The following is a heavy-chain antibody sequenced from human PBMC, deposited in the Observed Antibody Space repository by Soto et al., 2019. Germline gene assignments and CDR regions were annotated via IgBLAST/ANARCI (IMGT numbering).Heavy chain of an antibody. V-gene: IGHV3-30*18. CDR2: ISYDGSNK. CDR3: AKDTTGTTSYYYYGMDV. J-gene: IGHJ6*02. CDR1: GFTFSSYG. D-gene: IGHD1-1*01. Sequence: PGGSLRLSCAASGFTFSSYGMRWVRQAPGKGLEWVAVISYDGSNKYYADSVKGRFTISRDNSKNTLYLQMNSLRAEDTAVYYCAKDTTGTTSYYYYGMDVWGQGTTVTVS.